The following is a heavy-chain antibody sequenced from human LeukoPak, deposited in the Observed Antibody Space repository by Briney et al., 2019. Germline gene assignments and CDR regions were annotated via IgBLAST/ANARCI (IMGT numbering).Heavy chain of an antibody. CDR3: ARGGDTITGFDY. Sequence: PSETLSLTCTVSGGSISRGGNYWSWIRQHPGKGLEWIGYIYHSGSTYYNPSLKSRVTISVDTANNQFSLNLSSVNAADTAVYYCARGGDTITGFDYWGQGTLVTVSS. J-gene: IGHJ4*02. CDR2: IYHSGST. CDR1: GGSISRGGNY. D-gene: IGHD5-12*01. V-gene: IGHV4-31*03.